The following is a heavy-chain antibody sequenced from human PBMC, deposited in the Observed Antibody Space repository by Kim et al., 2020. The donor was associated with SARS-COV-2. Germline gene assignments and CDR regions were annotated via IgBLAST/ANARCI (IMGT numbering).Heavy chain of an antibody. CDR1: GGSVSSGSYY. Sequence: SETLSLTCTVSGGSVSSGSYYWSWIRQPPGKGLEWIGYIYYSGSTNYNPSLKSRVTISVDTSKNQFSLKLSSVTAADTAVYYCARDNVLLWFGEVSNWF. D-gene: IGHD3-10*01. CDR2: IYYSGST. CDR3: ARDNVLLWFGEVSNWF. J-gene: IGHJ5*01. V-gene: IGHV4-61*01.